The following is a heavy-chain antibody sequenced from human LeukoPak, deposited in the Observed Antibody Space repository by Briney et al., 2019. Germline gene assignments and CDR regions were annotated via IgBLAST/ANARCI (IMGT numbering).Heavy chain of an antibody. CDR2: IKQDGSEK. V-gene: IGHV3-7*01. CDR3: ARESRYFDWFPIMDV. Sequence: GGSLRPSCAASGFTFSSYWMSWVRQAPGKGLEWVANIKQDGSEKYYVDSVKGRFTISRDNAKNSLYLQMNSLRAEDTAVYYCARESRYFDWFPIMDVWGQGTTVTVSS. CDR1: GFTFSSYW. J-gene: IGHJ6*02. D-gene: IGHD3-9*01.